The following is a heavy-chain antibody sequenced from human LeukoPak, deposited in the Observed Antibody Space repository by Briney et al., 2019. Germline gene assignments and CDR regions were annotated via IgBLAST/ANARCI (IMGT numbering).Heavy chain of an antibody. CDR2: IYTSGST. CDR3: ARLLKGGATGWFDP. J-gene: IGHJ5*02. V-gene: IGHV4-4*07. CDR1: GGSISSYY. D-gene: IGHD1-26*01. Sequence: PSETLSLTCTVSGGSISSYYWSWIRQPAGKGLEWIGRIYTSGSTNYNPSLKSRVTMSVDTSKNQFSLKLSSVTAADTAVYYCARLLKGGATGWFDPWGQGTLVTVSS.